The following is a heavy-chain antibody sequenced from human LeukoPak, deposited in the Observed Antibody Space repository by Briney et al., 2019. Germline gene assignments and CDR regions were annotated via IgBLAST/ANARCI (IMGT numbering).Heavy chain of an antibody. V-gene: IGHV4-59*12. CDR3: ARIQSGSYGYYFDY. Sequence: PSETLSLTCTVSGGSISSYYWSWIRQPPGKGLEWIGYIYYSGSTNYNPSLKSRVTISVDTSKNQFSLKLSSVTAADTAVYYCARIQSGSYGYYFDYWGQGTLVTVSS. D-gene: IGHD1-26*01. J-gene: IGHJ4*02. CDR1: GGSISSYY. CDR2: IYYSGST.